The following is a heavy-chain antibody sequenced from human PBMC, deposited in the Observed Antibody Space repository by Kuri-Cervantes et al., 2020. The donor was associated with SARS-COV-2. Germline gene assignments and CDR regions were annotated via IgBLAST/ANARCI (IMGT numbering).Heavy chain of an antibody. CDR3: ARGLRLGNSLDY. CDR1: GFTFSSYS. J-gene: IGHJ4*02. V-gene: IGHV3-21*01. CDR2: ISSSSSYI. Sequence: GGSLRLSCAASGFTFSSYSMNWVRRAPGKGLEWVSSISSSSSYIYYADSVKGRFTISRDNAKNSLYLQMNSLRAEDTAVYYCARGLRLGNSLDYWGQGTLVTVSS. D-gene: IGHD6-19*01.